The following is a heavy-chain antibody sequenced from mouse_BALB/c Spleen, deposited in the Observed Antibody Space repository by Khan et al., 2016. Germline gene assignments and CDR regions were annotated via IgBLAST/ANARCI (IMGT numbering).Heavy chain of an antibody. CDR2: IYPGSNNI. CDR1: GYTFTDYV. J-gene: IGHJ4*01. D-gene: IGHD3-1*01. V-gene: IGHV1-81*01. Sequence: QVQLQQSGPERVKPGASVNMSCKASGYTFTDYVIGWVKQRTGQGLEWIGEIYPGSNNIYYNEKFKDKATLTADQSSSTAYMQLSSLTSEDSAVYFCAGSGSLSYYTVGYWGQGASVTVSS. CDR3: AGSGSLSYYTVGY.